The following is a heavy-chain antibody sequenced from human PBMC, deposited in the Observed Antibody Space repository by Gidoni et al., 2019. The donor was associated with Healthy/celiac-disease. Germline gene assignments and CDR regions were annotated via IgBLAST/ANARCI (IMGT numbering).Heavy chain of an antibody. V-gene: IGHV4-34*01. J-gene: IGHJ4*02. CDR1: GGSFSGYY. D-gene: IGHD1-26*01. CDR2: SNHSGST. Sequence: QLQLQQWGAGLLKPSETLSLTCAVYGGSFSGYYWSWIRQPPGKGLEWIGESNHSGSTNYNPSLKSRVTISVDTSTTQFSLKLSSVTAADTAVYYCARGPYSGGSYYVGYWGQGTLVTVSS. CDR3: ARGPYSGGSYYVGY.